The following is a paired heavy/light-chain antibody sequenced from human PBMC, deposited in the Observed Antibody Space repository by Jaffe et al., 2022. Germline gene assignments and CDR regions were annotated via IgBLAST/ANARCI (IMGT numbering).Light chain of an antibody. CDR3: SSYTSGTTLGYV. V-gene: IGLV2-14*03. CDR1: SSDVGVYNY. CDR2: DVN. Sequence: QSALTQPASVSGSPGQSITISCTGTSSDVGVYNYVSWYQQHPGKAPKLMIYDVNNRPSGVSNRFSGSKSGNTASLTISGLQAEDEADYYCSSYTSGTTLGYVFGTGTTVTVL. J-gene: IGLJ1*01.
Heavy chain of an antibody. D-gene: IGHD6-13*01. V-gene: IGHV3-23*01. CDR3: AKDRGIAAAGWFDP. CDR1: GFIFSSYA. J-gene: IGHJ5*02. Sequence: EVQLLESGGRLVQTGGSLRLSCAASGFIFSSYAMSWVRQAPGKGLEWVSAISGSGGTTYYADSVKGRFTISRDNSKNTLYLQMNNLRVEDTAVYYCAKDRGIAAAGWFDPWGQGTLVTVSS. CDR2: ISGSGGTT.